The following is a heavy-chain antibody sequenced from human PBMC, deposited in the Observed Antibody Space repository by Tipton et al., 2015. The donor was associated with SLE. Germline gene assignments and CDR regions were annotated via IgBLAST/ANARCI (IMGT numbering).Heavy chain of an antibody. V-gene: IGHV4-4*07. CDR1: GASISTYY. CDR3: ARQMQRCIAYPKFFDY. J-gene: IGHJ4*02. CDR2: MYLSGST. D-gene: IGHD2-21*01. Sequence: TLSLTCTVSGASISTYYWAWIRQPAGKGLEWVGRMYLSGSTNYNPSLKSRVTMSVDTSRNQFSLNLGSVTAADTAIYYCARQMQRCIAYPKFFDYWGQGTLVTVSS.